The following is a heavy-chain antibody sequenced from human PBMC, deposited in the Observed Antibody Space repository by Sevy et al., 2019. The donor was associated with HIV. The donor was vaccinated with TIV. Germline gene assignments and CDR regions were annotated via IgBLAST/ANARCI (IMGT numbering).Heavy chain of an antibody. J-gene: IGHJ6*02. V-gene: IGHV3-30-3*01. CDR3: ARDLSPDHYDGRGTITGYGMDV. CDR1: GFTFSNYA. D-gene: IGHD3-22*01. Sequence: GGSLRLSCAASGFTFSNYAVHWVRQAPGKGLEWVAVISYDGINKYYTDSVKGRFTISRDNSKNTLYLQMNSLRAEDTAVYSCARDLSPDHYDGRGTITGYGMDVWGQGTTVTVSS. CDR2: ISYDGINK.